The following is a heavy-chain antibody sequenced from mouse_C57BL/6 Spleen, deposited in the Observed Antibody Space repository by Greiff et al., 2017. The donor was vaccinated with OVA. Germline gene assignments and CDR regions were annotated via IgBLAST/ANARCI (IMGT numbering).Heavy chain of an antibody. CDR1: GYTFTRYD. CDR2: IYPRDGST. V-gene: IGHV1-85*01. CDR3: ASSLYCYGSSYWYFDV. D-gene: IGHD1-1*01. Sequence: VQLQQSGPELVKPGASVKLSCKASGYTFTRYDINWVKQRPGQGLEWIGWIYPRDGSTKYNEKFKGKATLTVDTSSGTAYMELHRLTSEDSAVYFCASSLYCYGSSYWYFDVWGTGTTVTVSS. J-gene: IGHJ1*03.